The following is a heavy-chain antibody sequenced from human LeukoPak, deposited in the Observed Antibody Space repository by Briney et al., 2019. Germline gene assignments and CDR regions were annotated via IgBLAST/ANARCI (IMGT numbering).Heavy chain of an antibody. CDR1: GGSISSGSYY. Sequence: SETLSLTCTVSGGSISSGSYYWSWIRQPAGEGLEWIGRIYTSGSTNYNPSLKSRVTISVDTSKNQFSLKLSSVTAADTAVYYCARDSIAARRFDYWGQGTLVTVSS. D-gene: IGHD6-6*01. V-gene: IGHV4-61*02. J-gene: IGHJ4*02. CDR2: IYTSGST. CDR3: ARDSIAARRFDY.